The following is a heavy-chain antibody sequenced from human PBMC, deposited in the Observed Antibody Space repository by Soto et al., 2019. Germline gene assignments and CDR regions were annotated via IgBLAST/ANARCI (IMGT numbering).Heavy chain of an antibody. J-gene: IGHJ6*02. D-gene: IGHD2-15*01. CDR1: GFTFSRYA. CDR2: ISYDGSNK. V-gene: IGHV3-30-3*01. CDR3: VREGSYCSGGRCEGAMDV. Sequence: PGGSLRLSCADSGFTFSRYAMHWVRQAPGKGLEWVSFISYDGSNKYYADSVKGRFTISRDNSKNTLYLQMNSPRTEDTAVYYCVREGSYCSGGRCEGAMDVWGQGTTVTVSS.